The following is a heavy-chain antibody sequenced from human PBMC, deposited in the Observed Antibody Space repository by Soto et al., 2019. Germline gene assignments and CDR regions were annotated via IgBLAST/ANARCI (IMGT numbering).Heavy chain of an antibody. Sequence: SETLSLTCAVYGGSFSGYYWSWIRQPPGKGLEWIGEINHSGSTNYNPSLKSRVTISVDTSKNQFSLKLSSVTAADTAVYYCASRIQNYYGSGSYYKGFSGDWGQGTLVTVSS. CDR3: ASRIQNYYGSGSYYKGFSGD. D-gene: IGHD3-10*01. CDR1: GGSFSGYY. J-gene: IGHJ4*02. V-gene: IGHV4-34*01. CDR2: INHSGST.